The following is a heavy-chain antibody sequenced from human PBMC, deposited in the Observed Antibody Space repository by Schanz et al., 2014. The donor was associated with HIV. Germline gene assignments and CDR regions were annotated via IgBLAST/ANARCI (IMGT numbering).Heavy chain of an antibody. Sequence: EVHLSESGGGLVQPGESVKIACVASGFTFSSFAMTWVRQAPGKGLEWVSFISSGSTYIYVADSLKGRSTISRDNAQNSLYLQLNSLRAEDTAVYYCARDLGLITRIATVRLDYWGHGTLVTVSS. J-gene: IGHJ4*01. D-gene: IGHD2-21*01. V-gene: IGHV3-21*05. CDR1: GFTFSSFA. CDR2: ISSGSTYI. CDR3: ARDLGLITRIATVRLDY.